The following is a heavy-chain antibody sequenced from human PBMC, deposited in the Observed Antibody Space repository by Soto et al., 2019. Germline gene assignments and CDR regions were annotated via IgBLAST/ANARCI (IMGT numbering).Heavy chain of an antibody. CDR3: ARGNYDFLSSYDTWFDP. D-gene: IGHD3-3*01. Sequence: PSEPMPLPCAVYGGYFGGYYWSWIRQNPGKGLEWIGEINHSGSTNYNPSLKSRVTMSVDTSKNQFSLKLSSVTAADTAVYYCARGNYDFLSSYDTWFDPWGQGTLVTVSS. CDR1: GGYFGGYY. J-gene: IGHJ5*02. V-gene: IGHV4-34*01. CDR2: INHSGST.